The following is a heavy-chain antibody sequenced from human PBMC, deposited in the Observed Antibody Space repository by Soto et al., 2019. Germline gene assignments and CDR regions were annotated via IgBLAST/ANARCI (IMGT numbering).Heavy chain of an antibody. D-gene: IGHD1-26*01. CDR3: GRGRSGQIVVFY. J-gene: IGHJ4*02. V-gene: IGHV1-2*02. CDR1: GYTFTGHY. Sequence: GASVKVSCQASGYTFTGHYINWLRQAPEQGPEWMGEIGPESGDTRYAQKFQGRVTMTRDTSITTVYMELKNLSPDDTAVYYCGRGRSGQIVVFYWGQGTPVTVSS. CDR2: IGPESGDT.